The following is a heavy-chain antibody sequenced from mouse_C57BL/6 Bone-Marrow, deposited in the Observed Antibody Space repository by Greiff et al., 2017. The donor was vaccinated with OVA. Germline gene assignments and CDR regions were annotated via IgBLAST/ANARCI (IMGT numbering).Heavy chain of an antibody. CDR2: IDPENGDT. J-gene: IGHJ2*01. V-gene: IGHV14-4*01. CDR3: TTLDYDYEYYFDY. Sequence: EVKLQESGAELVRPGASVKLSCTASGFNIKDDYMHWVKQRPEQGLEWIGWIDPENGDTEYASKFQGKATITADTSSNTAYLQLSSLTSEDTAVYYCTTLDYDYEYYFDYWGQGTTLTVSS. CDR1: GFNIKDDY. D-gene: IGHD2-4*01.